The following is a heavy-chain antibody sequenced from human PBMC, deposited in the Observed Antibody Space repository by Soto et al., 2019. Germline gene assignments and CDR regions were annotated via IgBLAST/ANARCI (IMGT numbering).Heavy chain of an antibody. CDR3: AKASLVWGVGMDV. J-gene: IGHJ6*02. CDR1: GFTFSSYG. CDR2: ISYDGSNK. Sequence: VGSLRLSCAASGFTFSSYGMHWVRQAPGKGLEWVAVISYDGSNKYYADSVKGRFTISRDNSKNTLYLQMNSLRAEDTAVYYCAKASLVWGVGMDVWGQGTTVTVSS. D-gene: IGHD7-27*01. V-gene: IGHV3-30*18.